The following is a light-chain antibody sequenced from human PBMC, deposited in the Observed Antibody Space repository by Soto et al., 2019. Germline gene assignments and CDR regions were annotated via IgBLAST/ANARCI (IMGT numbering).Light chain of an antibody. V-gene: IGKV4-1*01. CDR2: WAS. Sequence: DIVMTQSPDSLAVSLGERATINCKSSQIVLYSSNNKNYLAWYQQKPGQPPKLLIYWASTRESGVPDRFSGSGSGTDFTLTISSLQAEDVAVYYCQQYYSTPQTFGQGTTVDTK. CDR1: QIVLYSSNNKNY. CDR3: QQYYSTPQT. J-gene: IGKJ1*01.